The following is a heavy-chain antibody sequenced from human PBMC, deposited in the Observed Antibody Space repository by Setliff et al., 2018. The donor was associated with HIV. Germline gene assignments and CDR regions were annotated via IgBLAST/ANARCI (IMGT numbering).Heavy chain of an antibody. Sequence: SETLSLTCAVYGGSFSGYYWSWIRQPPGKGLEWIGEINHSGSTKYNPSLKSRVTISVDTSKNQFSLKLSSVTAADTAVYYCARSSHSGWIKWFDPWGQGTLVTVSS. V-gene: IGHV4-34*01. CDR3: ARSSHSGWIKWFDP. CDR1: GGSFSGYY. J-gene: IGHJ5*02. CDR2: INHSGST. D-gene: IGHD6-19*01.